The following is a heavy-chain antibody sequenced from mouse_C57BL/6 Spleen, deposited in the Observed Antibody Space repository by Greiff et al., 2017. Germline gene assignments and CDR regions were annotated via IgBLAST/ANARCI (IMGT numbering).Heavy chain of an antibody. Sequence: QVQLQQSGPELVKPGDSVTISCKASGYAFSSSWMNWVKQRPGKGLEWIGRIYPGDGATNYTGKFNGKATLTAYKSARTAYMQLSSLTSEDSAVYFCASIYDGSWFAYWGQGTLVTVSA. CDR3: ASIYDGSWFAY. D-gene: IGHD2-3*01. CDR2: IYPGDGAT. CDR1: GYAFSSSW. V-gene: IGHV1-82*01. J-gene: IGHJ3*01.